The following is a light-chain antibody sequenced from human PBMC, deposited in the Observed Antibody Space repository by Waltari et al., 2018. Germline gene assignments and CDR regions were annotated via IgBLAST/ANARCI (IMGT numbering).Light chain of an antibody. Sequence: DIQMTHSPSSLSASVGDRVTITCRASQSISSDLNWYQQKPGKAPNLLIYAASSLQSGVPSRFSGSGSGTDFTLTISSLQPEDFATYYCQQSYSTPPFTFGPGTKVDIK. J-gene: IGKJ3*01. V-gene: IGKV1-39*01. CDR1: QSISSD. CDR3: QQSYSTPPFT. CDR2: AAS.